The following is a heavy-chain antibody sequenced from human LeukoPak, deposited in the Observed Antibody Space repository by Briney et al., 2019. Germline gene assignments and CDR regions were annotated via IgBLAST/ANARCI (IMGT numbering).Heavy chain of an antibody. CDR1: GFTVSTNY. CDR3: AYGCGYFDY. D-gene: IGHD5-24*01. V-gene: IGHV3-53*01. CDR2: IYGGCTT. J-gene: IGHJ4*02. Sequence: GGSPRLSCAASGFTVSTNYMNWVPQAPGKGMEWVSVIYGGCTTDYADSVKGRFTISRDNSKNTVYLQMNSLRADDTAVYYCAYGCGYFDYWGQGILVTVSS.